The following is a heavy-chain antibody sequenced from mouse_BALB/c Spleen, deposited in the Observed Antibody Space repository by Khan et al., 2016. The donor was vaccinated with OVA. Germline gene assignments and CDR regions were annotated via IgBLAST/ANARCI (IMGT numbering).Heavy chain of an antibody. CDR2: ISSDSSTI. Sequence: EVKLEESGGGLVQPGGSRKLSCAASGFTFTSYGMHWIRQAPEKGLEWVAYISSDSSTIYYADQVKGRFTISRDNPKNTLFLQMTSLRSGDTAMYFCATSYFYGYYFDYWGQGTTLTVSS. CDR3: ATSYFYGYYFDY. CDR1: GFTFTSYG. V-gene: IGHV5-17*02. J-gene: IGHJ2*01. D-gene: IGHD1-1*01.